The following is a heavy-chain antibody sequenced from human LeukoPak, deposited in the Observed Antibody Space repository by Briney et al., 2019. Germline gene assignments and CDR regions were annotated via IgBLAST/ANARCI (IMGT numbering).Heavy chain of an antibody. D-gene: IGHD6-13*01. CDR1: GGSISSSSYY. J-gene: IGHJ4*02. CDR2: IYYSGST. Sequence: SETLSLTCTVSGGSISSSSYYWGWIRQPPGKGLEWIGSIYYSGSTYYNPSLKSRVTISVDTSKNQFSLKLSSVTAADTAVYYCARSRRIAAAGAVFDYWGQGTLVTVSS. CDR3: ARSRRIAAAGAVFDY. V-gene: IGHV4-39*07.